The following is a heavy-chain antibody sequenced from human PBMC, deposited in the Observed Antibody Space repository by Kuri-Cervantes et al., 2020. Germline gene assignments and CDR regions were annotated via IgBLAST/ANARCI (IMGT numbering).Heavy chain of an antibody. V-gene: IGHV4-38-2*02. J-gene: IGHJ4*02. D-gene: IGHD4-23*01. CDR1: GYSSCSSYH. CDR3: ARNTVVIGGEDFVY. CDR2: TDHSGST. Sequence: SETVSFTWSLTGYSSCSSYHRGWIRQPAGMGLEWIGRTDHSGSTTYNSSLKSRVTISVDTTKNQFSLKLRPVTAADTAVYYCARNTVVIGGEDFVYWGQGTLVTVSS.